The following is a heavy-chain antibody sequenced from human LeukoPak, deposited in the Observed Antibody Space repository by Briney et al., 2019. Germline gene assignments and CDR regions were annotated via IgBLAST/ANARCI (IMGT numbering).Heavy chain of an antibody. D-gene: IGHD2-2*02. Sequence: ASVKVSCKASGYTFTSYGISWVRQAPGQGLEWMGWISAYNGNTNYAQKLQGRVTMTTDTSTSTAYMEQRSLRSDDTAVYYCARAVDCSSTSCYSFDYWGQGTLVAVSS. J-gene: IGHJ4*02. CDR1: GYTFTSYG. CDR3: ARAVDCSSTSCYSFDY. V-gene: IGHV1-18*01. CDR2: ISAYNGNT.